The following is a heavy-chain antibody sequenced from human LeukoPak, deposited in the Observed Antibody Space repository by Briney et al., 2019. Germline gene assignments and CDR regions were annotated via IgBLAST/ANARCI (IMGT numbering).Heavy chain of an antibody. CDR2: INHSGST. D-gene: IGHD3-10*01. J-gene: IGHJ4*02. CDR1: GGSLSGYY. Sequence: SETLSLTCAVYGGSLSGYYWSWIRQPPGKGLEWIGVINHSGSTNYNPSLKSRVSISVDTSKNQFSLKLSSVTAADTAVYYCAVLIRGVIKTMAAPFDYWGQGTLVTVSS. CDR3: AVLIRGVIKTMAAPFDY. V-gene: IGHV4-34*01.